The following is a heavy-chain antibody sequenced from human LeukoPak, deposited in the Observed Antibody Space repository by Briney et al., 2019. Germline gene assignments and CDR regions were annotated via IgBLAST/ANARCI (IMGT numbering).Heavy chain of an antibody. CDR2: ISWNSGSI. CDR3: ARVASVVVPAAVSR. J-gene: IGHJ4*02. V-gene: IGHV3-9*01. CDR1: GFTFDDYA. D-gene: IGHD2-2*01. Sequence: GRSLRLSCAASGFTFDDYAMHWVRQAPGKGLEWVSGISWNSGSIGYADSVKGRFTISRDNAKNSLYLQMNSLRAEDTALYYCARVASVVVPAAVSRWGQGTLVTVSS.